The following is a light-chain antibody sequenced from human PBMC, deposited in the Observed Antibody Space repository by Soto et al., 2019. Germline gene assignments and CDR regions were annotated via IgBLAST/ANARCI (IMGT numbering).Light chain of an antibody. CDR2: DVS. Sequence: ENVLTLSLGTLSLSPGERATLSCRASQSVSNYLAWYQQKPGQAPRLLSYDVSKRATGIPARFSGSGSGTDFTLTISSLESADCAVYYCQQRNNWPPTFGQGSMVDI. CDR3: QQRNNWPPT. CDR1: QSVSNY. V-gene: IGKV3-11*01. J-gene: IGKJ2*01.